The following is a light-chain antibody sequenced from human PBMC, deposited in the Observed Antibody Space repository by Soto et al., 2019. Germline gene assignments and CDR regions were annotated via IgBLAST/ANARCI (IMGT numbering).Light chain of an antibody. CDR2: DXX. Sequence: QSALTQPASVSGSPGQSITISCTGTSSDVGTYNYVSWYQQHPGKAPKLMIYDXXNRPSGXXXXFSGSKSGNTASLTISGLQAEDEXDYYCSSYISSSTSVVFGGGTKLTVL. J-gene: IGLJ2*01. CDR3: SSYISSSTSVV. V-gene: IGLV2-14*01. CDR1: SSDVGTYNY.